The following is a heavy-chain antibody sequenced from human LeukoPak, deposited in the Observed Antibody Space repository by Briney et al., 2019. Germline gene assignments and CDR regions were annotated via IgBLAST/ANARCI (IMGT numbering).Heavy chain of an antibody. CDR1: GFTFSKYA. J-gene: IGHJ4*02. CDR2: ISGDGGST. D-gene: IGHD1-26*01. Sequence: GGSLRLSCAASGFTFSKYAMSWVRQAPGKGLEWVSAISGDGGSTYYADSVKGRFTISRDNAKNSLYLQMNSLRAEDSAVYYCAREIPGGAVTLDYWGQGTLVTVSS. CDR3: AREIPGGAVTLDY. V-gene: IGHV3-23*01.